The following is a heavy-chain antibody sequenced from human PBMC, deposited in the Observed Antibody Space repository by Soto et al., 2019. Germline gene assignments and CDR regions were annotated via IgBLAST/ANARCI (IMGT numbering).Heavy chain of an antibody. Sequence: ASETLSLTCAVYGGSFSGYYWSWIRQPPGKGLEWIGEINHSGSTNYNPSLKSRVTISVDTSKNQFSLNLYSVTAADTAVYYCASGRWLRPSFDYWGQGTLVTVSS. D-gene: IGHD5-12*01. V-gene: IGHV4-34*01. CDR1: GGSFSGYY. CDR3: ASGRWLRPSFDY. J-gene: IGHJ4*02. CDR2: INHSGST.